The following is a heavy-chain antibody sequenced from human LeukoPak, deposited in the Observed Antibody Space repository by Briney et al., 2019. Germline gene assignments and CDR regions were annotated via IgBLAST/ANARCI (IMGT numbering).Heavy chain of an antibody. CDR1: GFTVSSNH. D-gene: IGHD6-13*01. Sequence: PGGSLRLSCAASGFTVSSNHMSWVRQAPGQGLEWVSVIYIGGTIYYADSVKGRFTISRDNSQNTVYLEMHSLRAEDTAVYYCARVGSIAAAGTPDYWGQGTLVTVSS. CDR2: IYIGGTI. CDR3: ARVGSIAAAGTPDY. V-gene: IGHV3-66*01. J-gene: IGHJ4*02.